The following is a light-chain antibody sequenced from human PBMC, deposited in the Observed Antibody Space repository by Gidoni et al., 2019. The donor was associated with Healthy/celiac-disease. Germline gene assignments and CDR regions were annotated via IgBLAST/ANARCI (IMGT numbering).Light chain of an antibody. J-gene: IGLJ2*01. Sequence: QSALTQPAPVSVSPGPSITISCTGTSSDVGGYNYVSWYQQHPGKAPKLMIYDVSNRPSGVSNRFSGSKSGNTASLTISGLQAEDEADYYCSSYTSSSTVVFGGGTKLT. V-gene: IGLV2-14*03. CDR2: DVS. CDR1: SSDVGGYNY. CDR3: SSYTSSSTVV.